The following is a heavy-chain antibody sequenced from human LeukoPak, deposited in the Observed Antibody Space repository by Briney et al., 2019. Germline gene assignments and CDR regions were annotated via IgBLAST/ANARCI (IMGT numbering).Heavy chain of an antibody. CDR3: AREGTAGFGELSI. CDR2: ISSSSSYT. J-gene: IGHJ4*02. Sequence: GGSLRLSCAASGFTFSDYYMSWIRQAPGKGLEWVSYISSSSSYTNYADSVKGRFTISSDNAKNSLYLQMNSLRAEDTAVYYCAREGTAGFGELSIWGQGTLVTVSS. CDR1: GFTFSDYY. V-gene: IGHV3-11*06. D-gene: IGHD3-10*01.